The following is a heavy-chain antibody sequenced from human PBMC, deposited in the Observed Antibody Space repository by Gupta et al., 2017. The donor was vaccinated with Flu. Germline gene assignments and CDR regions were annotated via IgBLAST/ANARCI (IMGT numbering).Heavy chain of an antibody. D-gene: IGHD3-22*01. CDR1: GFTLGYYV. J-gene: IGHJ4*02. V-gene: IGHV3-49*03. CDR2: IRSKPYGGTT. Sequence: EVRLVESGGGLVQPGASLRLSYTASGFTLGYYVLSWFRPAPGKGLEWVGFIRSKPYGGTTEYAASVKGRFTISRDDSKSIAYLQMNSLKTEDTAVYYCTRSYDSSGYPNLWGQGTLVTVSS. CDR3: TRSYDSSGYPNL.